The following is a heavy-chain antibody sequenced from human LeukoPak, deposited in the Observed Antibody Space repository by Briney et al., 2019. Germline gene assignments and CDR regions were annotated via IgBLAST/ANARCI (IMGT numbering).Heavy chain of an antibody. J-gene: IGHJ4*02. CDR3: ARERAVAGTFNYFDY. D-gene: IGHD6-19*01. Sequence: PGGSLRLSCAASGFTFDDYGMSWVRQAPGKGLEWVSGINWNGGSTVYADSVKGRLTISRDNAKNSLYLQMNSLRAEDTALYYCARERAVAGTFNYFDYWGQGTLVTVSS. CDR2: INWNGGST. CDR1: GFTFDDYG. V-gene: IGHV3-20*04.